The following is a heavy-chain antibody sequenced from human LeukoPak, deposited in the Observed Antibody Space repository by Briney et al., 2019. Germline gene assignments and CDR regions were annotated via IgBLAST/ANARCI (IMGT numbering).Heavy chain of an antibody. CDR1: GGSISSHY. D-gene: IGHD3-22*01. V-gene: IGHV4-59*07. J-gene: IGHJ4*02. CDR3: ARLLDDSSGFPHPNFDC. Sequence: SDTLSLTCTVSGGSISSHYRSWIRQPPGKGLEGIGYIYYSGSTNYNPSLKSRVTLSVDKSKNQFSLKLSSVTAADTAVYYCARLLDDSSGFPHPNFDCWGQGTLVTVSS. CDR2: IYYSGST.